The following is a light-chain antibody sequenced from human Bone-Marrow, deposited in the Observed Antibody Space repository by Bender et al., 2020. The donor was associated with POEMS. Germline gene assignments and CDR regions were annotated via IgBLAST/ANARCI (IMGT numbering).Light chain of an antibody. CDR3: RAWNSGTMV. Sequence: SYELTQPPSVSVSPGQTASIPCSGDNLEKRYTSWYRQKAGQSPVLVIFQDVKRPSGIPERFSGSNSGNTATLTISGTQAMEEHDYFCRAWNSGTMVFGRGTKLTVL. V-gene: IGLV3-1*01. CDR1: NLEKRY. CDR2: QDV. J-gene: IGLJ2*01.